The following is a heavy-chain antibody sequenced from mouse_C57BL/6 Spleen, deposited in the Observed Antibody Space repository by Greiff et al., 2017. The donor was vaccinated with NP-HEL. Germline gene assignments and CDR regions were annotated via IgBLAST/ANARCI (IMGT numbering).Heavy chain of an antibody. CDR3: TRGDYGSSTGFAY. CDR2: IDPETGGT. Sequence: QVHVKQSGAELVRPGASVTLSCKASGYTFTDYEMHWVKQTPVHGLEWIGAIDPETGGTAYNQKFKGKAILTADKSSSTAYMELRSLTSEDSAVYYCTRGDYGSSTGFAYWGQGTLVTVSA. CDR1: GYTFTDYE. J-gene: IGHJ3*01. V-gene: IGHV1-15*01. D-gene: IGHD1-1*01.